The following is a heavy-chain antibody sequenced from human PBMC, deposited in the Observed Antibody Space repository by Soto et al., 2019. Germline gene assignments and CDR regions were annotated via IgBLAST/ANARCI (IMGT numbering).Heavy chain of an antibody. CDR2: ISGSGGST. CDR1: GFTFSSYA. J-gene: IGHJ4*02. CDR3: ARTHVLRFLEWLSLLDY. Sequence: GRSLRLSGAASGFTFSSYAMSWVRQAPGKGLEWVSAISGSGGSTYYADSVKGRFTISRDNSKNTLYLQMNSLRAEDTAVYYCARTHVLRFLEWLSLLDYWGQGNLVTVSS. D-gene: IGHD3-3*01. V-gene: IGHV3-23*01.